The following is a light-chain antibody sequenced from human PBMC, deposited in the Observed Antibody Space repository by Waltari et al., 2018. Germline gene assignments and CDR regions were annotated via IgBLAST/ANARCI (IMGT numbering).Light chain of an antibody. CDR1: QNISPY. Sequence: DIEMTQSPSFLSASVGDRVIITCRVSQNISPYLNWYQQKPGKGPEVLIYGASSLQGGVPSRFSGGGSGTDFTLTIDSLQPEDLATYYCQQSHTPPWTFGQGTKVEIK. J-gene: IGKJ1*01. CDR3: QQSHTPPWT. CDR2: GAS. V-gene: IGKV1-39*01.